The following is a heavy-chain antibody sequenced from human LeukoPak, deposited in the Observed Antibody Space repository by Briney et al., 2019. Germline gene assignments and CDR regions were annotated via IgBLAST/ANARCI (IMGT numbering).Heavy chain of an antibody. CDR1: GLTFSSYW. J-gene: IGHJ4*02. CDR2: INSDGSST. D-gene: IGHD6-13*01. Sequence: PGGSLRLSCAASGLTFSSYWMHWVRQAPGKGLVWVSRINSDGSSTSYADSVKGRFTISRDNAKNTLYLQMNSLRAEDTAVYYCARARRLIAAADYWGQGTLVTVSS. CDR3: ARARRLIAAADY. V-gene: IGHV3-74*01.